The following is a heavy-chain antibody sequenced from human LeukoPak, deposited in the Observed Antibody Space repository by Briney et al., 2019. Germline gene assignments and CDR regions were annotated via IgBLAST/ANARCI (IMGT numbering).Heavy chain of an antibody. CDR2: ISGSGGST. J-gene: IGHJ4*02. CDR3: AKDVIGGSYLAHFDY. Sequence: PGGSLRLSCAASGFTFSSYAMSWVRQARGKGLEWVSAISGSGGSTYYADSVKGRFTISRDNSKNTLYLQMNSRRAEDTAGYYCAKDVIGGSYLAHFDYWGQGTLVTVSS. V-gene: IGHV3-23*01. D-gene: IGHD1-26*01. CDR1: GFTFSSYA.